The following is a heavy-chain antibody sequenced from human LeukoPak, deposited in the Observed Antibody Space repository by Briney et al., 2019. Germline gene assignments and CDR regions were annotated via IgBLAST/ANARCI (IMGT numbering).Heavy chain of an antibody. CDR1: GGSFSGYY. V-gene: IGHV4-34*01. D-gene: IGHD6-13*01. CDR2: INHSGST. CDR3: ARGGGAAAGYDAFDI. J-gene: IGHJ3*02. Sequence: PSEALSLTCAVYGGSFSGYYWSWIRQPPGKGLEWSGEINHSGSTNYNPSLKSRVTISVDTSKNQFSLKLSSVTAADTAVYYCARGGGAAAGYDAFDIWGQGTMVTVSS.